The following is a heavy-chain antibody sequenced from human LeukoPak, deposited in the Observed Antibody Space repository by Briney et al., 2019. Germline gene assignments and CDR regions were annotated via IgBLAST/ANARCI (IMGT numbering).Heavy chain of an antibody. CDR1: GFTFSSYS. V-gene: IGHV3-21*01. Sequence: PGGSLRLSCAPSGFTFSSYSINWVRQAPGKGREWCSSISISISDIYYADSVKGRVTISRDNAKNSLYLQMNSPRAEDTAVYYCAREANYDILTGYYFSWGQGTLVTVSS. D-gene: IGHD3-9*01. CDR3: AREANYDILTGYYFS. J-gene: IGHJ5*02. CDR2: ISISISDI.